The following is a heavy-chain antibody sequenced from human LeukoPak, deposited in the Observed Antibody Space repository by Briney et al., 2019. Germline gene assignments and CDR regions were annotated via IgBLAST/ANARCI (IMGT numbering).Heavy chain of an antibody. D-gene: IGHD4-17*01. Sequence: PGGSLRLSCAASGFTFDDYAMHWVRQAPGKGLEWVSLISGDGGSTYYADSVKGRFTISRDNSKNTLYLQMNSLRAEDTAVYYCARADGDSDFDYWGQGTLVTVSS. CDR1: GFTFDDYA. J-gene: IGHJ4*02. CDR3: ARADGDSDFDY. V-gene: IGHV3-43*02. CDR2: ISGDGGST.